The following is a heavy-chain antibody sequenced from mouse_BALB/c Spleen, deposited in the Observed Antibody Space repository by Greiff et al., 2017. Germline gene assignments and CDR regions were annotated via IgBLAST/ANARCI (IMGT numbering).Heavy chain of an antibody. CDR1: GYTFTSYW. Sequence: QVQLKESGAELAKPGASVKMSCKASGYTFTSYWMHWVKQRPGQGLEWIGYINPSTGYTEYNQKFKDKATLTADKSSSTAYMQLSSLTSEDSAVYYCARGNWYFDVWGAGTTVTVSS. CDR3: ARGNWYFDV. V-gene: IGHV1-7*01. J-gene: IGHJ1*01. CDR2: INPSTGYT.